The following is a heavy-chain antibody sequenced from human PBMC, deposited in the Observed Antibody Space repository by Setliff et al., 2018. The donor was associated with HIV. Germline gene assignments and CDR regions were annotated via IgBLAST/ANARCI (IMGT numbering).Heavy chain of an antibody. CDR3: ATWRVYYYYMDV. V-gene: IGHV4-59*08. J-gene: IGHJ6*03. CDR2: IRHSGYT. Sequence: PSETLSLTCNVSGGSIGSYHWAWIRQSPGKGLEYIGNIRHSGYTNYNPSLKSRLNMSVDTSNYQFSLKLSSVTAADTAVYYCATWRVYYYYMDVWGKGTTVTVSS. CDR1: GGSIGSYH. D-gene: IGHD3-3*01.